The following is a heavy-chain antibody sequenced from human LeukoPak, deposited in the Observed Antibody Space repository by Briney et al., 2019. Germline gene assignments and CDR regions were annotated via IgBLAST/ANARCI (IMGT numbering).Heavy chain of an antibody. V-gene: IGHV3-23*01. D-gene: IGHD5-24*01. J-gene: IGHJ4*02. Sequence: GGSLRLSCAASGFTFSSYAMSWVRQAPGKGLEWVSGISGSGGSTYYADSVKGWFTISRDNSKNTLYLQMNSLRAEDTAIYYCARREMPTNSFDYWGQGTLVTVSS. CDR1: GFTFSSYA. CDR3: ARREMPTNSFDY. CDR2: ISGSGGST.